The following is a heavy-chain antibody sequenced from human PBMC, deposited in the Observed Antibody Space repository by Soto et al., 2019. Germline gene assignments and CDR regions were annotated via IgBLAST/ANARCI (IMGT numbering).Heavy chain of an antibody. Sequence: ASVKVSCKASGCTFTSYGISWVRQAPGQGLEWMGWISAYNGNTNYAQKLQGRVTMTTDTSTGTAYMELRSLRSDDTAVYYCARDGIVVVPAATGCFDAWGQGNLVTVSS. J-gene: IGHJ5*02. CDR1: GCTFTSYG. V-gene: IGHV1-18*04. D-gene: IGHD2-2*01. CDR2: ISAYNGNT. CDR3: ARDGIVVVPAATGCFDA.